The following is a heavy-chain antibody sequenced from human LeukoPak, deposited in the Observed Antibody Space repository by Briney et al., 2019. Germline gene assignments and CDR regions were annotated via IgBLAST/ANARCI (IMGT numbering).Heavy chain of an antibody. J-gene: IGHJ4*02. CDR1: GFTFSSYG. D-gene: IGHD3-9*01. CDR2: IWYDGSNK. CDR3: ARERGYDILTGHAAFDY. V-gene: IGHV3-33*01. Sequence: GGSLRLSCAASGFTFSSYGMHWVRQAPGKGLDGVGGIWYDGSNKYYAESVKGRFTISRDNSKNTLYMQMNSLRAEDTAVYYCARERGYDILTGHAAFDYWGQGTLVTVSS.